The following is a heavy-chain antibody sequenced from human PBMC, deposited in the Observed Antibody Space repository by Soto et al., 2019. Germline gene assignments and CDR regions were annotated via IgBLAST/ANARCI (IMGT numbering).Heavy chain of an antibody. CDR1: GFTFSSYG. CDR3: ARGGLTDYFDY. V-gene: IGHV3-33*01. J-gene: IGHJ4*02. Sequence: QVQLVESGGGVVQPGRSLRLSCAASGFTFSSYGMHWVRQAPGKGLEWVAVIWYDGSNKYYADSVKGRFTISRDNSKNTLYLQMTSLRAEDTDVYYCARGGLTDYFDYWGQGTLVTVSS. D-gene: IGHD2-21*02. CDR2: IWYDGSNK.